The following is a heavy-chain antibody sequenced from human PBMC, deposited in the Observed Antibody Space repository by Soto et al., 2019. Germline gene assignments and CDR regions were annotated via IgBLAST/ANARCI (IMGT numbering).Heavy chain of an antibody. J-gene: IGHJ6*02. CDR2: IIPIFGTA. CDR1: GGTFSSYA. D-gene: IGHD2-2*01. CDR3: ARGRMYCSSTSCYEKMTPGYYGMDV. Sequence: QVQLVQSGAEVKKPGSSVKVSCKASGGTFSSYAISWVRQAPGQGLEWMGGIIPIFGTANYAQKFQGRVTITADESTSTAYMELSSLRSEDTAVYYCARGRMYCSSTSCYEKMTPGYYGMDVWGQGTTVTVSS. V-gene: IGHV1-69*01.